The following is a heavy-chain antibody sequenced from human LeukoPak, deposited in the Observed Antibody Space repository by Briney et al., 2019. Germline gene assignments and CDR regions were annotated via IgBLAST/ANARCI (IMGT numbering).Heavy chain of an antibody. CDR2: IKSKSDDGTI. CDR3: TTDAGYTSRWYNC. Sequence: GGSLRLSCAASGFTFTNAWMSWVRQAPGKGLERVGRIKSKSDDGTIDYGAPVKGRFTISRDDSQNTLYLQMNSLKTEDTAVYYCTTDAGYTSRWYNCWGQGTLVTVSS. V-gene: IGHV3-15*01. D-gene: IGHD6-13*01. J-gene: IGHJ4*02. CDR1: GFTFTNAW.